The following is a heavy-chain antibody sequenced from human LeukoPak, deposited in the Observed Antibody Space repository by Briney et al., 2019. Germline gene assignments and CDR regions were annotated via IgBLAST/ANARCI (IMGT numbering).Heavy chain of an antibody. V-gene: IGHV3-33*01. J-gene: IGHJ4*02. D-gene: IGHD1-26*01. CDR2: IYFDGGSK. Sequence: GGSLRLSCAASGLTFSAFGMHWVRQAPGKGLEWLSIIYFDGGSKYYADSVKGRFTISRDNSKNTLYLQMHSLRAEDTAVYYCARGRESYFQPHFDYWGQGTLVTVSS. CDR1: GLTFSAFG. CDR3: ARGRESYFQPHFDY.